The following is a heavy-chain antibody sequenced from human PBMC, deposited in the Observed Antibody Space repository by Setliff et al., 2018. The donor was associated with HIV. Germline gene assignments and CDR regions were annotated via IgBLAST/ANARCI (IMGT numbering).Heavy chain of an antibody. Sequence: SETLSLTCSVSGDSFTGSNYYWGWIRQSPGAGLEWIGNINFSGDTYNNPSLKGRVTISLDSSKNQFSLNLTSVTAADTAVYYCARTPYGEQSHFHYWGQGTLVTVSS. CDR1: GDSFTGSNYY. CDR2: INFSGDT. CDR3: ARTPYGEQSHFHY. J-gene: IGHJ4*02. V-gene: IGHV4-39*07. D-gene: IGHD4-17*01.